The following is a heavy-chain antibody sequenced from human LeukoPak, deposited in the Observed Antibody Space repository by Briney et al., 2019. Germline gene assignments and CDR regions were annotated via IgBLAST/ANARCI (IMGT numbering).Heavy chain of an antibody. Sequence: GGSLRLSCAASGFTFSSYSMNWVRQAPGKGLEWVSYISSSSTTIYYADSVRGRFTISRDNAKNSLYLQMNSLRAEDTAVYYCARSARDYGWLVWFDPWGQGTLVTVSS. CDR2: ISSSSTTI. D-gene: IGHD6-19*01. CDR3: ARSARDYGWLVWFDP. J-gene: IGHJ5*02. CDR1: GFTFSSYS. V-gene: IGHV3-48*01.